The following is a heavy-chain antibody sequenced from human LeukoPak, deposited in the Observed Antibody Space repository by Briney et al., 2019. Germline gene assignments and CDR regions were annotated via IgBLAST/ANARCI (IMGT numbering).Heavy chain of an antibody. V-gene: IGHV4-61*08. D-gene: IGHD1-26*01. CDR2: IYYSGST. Sequence: SETLSLTCTVPGGSISSGDYYWSWIRQPPGKGLEWIGYIYYSGSTNYNPSLKSRVTISVDTSKNQFSLKLSSVTAADTAVYYCARSDRRGVGATTGRGHFDYWGQGTLVTVSS. CDR3: ARSDRRGVGATTGRGHFDY. CDR1: GGSISSGDYY. J-gene: IGHJ4*02.